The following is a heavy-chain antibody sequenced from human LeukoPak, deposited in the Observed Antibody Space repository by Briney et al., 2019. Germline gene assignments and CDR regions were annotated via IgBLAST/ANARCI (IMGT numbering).Heavy chain of an antibody. J-gene: IGHJ4*02. CDR3: AKYAPPTTVVTRYFDY. D-gene: IGHD4-23*01. Sequence: TGGSLRLSCAASGFTFSSYAMSWVRQAPGKGPEWVSSISSSSSYIYYADSVKGRFTISRDNSKNTLYLQMNSLRAEDTAVYYCAKYAPPTTVVTRYFDYWGQGILVTVS. CDR2: ISSSSSYI. CDR1: GFTFSSYA. V-gene: IGHV3-23*01.